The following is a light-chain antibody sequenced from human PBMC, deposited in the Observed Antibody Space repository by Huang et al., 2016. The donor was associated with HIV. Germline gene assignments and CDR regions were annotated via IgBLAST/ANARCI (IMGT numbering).Light chain of an antibody. CDR2: GSS. Sequence: EIVLTQSPGTLSLSPGERATLSCRASQSVASSDLAWYQQKPGRAPRLLISGSSSRATGIPDRFSCSGSGTDFTLTISRLEPEDFAVYYCQQYGSTPLTFGQGTKVEIK. V-gene: IGKV3-20*01. CDR1: QSVASSD. J-gene: IGKJ1*01. CDR3: QQYGSTPLT.